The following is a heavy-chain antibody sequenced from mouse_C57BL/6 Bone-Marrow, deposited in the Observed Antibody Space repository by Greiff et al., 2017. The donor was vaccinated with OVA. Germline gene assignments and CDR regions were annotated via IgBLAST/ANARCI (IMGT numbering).Heavy chain of an antibody. Sequence: EVHLVESGGGLVKPGGSLKLSCAASGFTFSDYGMHWVRQAPEKGLEWVAYISSGSSTIYYADTVQGRFTISRDNAKNTLFLQMTSLRSEDTAMYYCARNLYYGSSPFAYWGQGTLVTVSA. J-gene: IGHJ3*01. CDR1: GFTFSDYG. CDR3: ARNLYYGSSPFAY. CDR2: ISSGSSTI. D-gene: IGHD1-1*01. V-gene: IGHV5-17*01.